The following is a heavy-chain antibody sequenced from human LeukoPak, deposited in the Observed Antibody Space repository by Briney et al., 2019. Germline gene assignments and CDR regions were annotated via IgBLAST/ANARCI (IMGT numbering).Heavy chain of an antibody. V-gene: IGHV4-4*02. CDR1: GGSISSSNW. CDR3: ARARMGATGEGFDY. CDR2: IFHSGST. J-gene: IGHJ4*02. D-gene: IGHD1-26*01. Sequence: SETLSLTCAVSGGSISSSNWWSWVRQPPGKGLEWIREIFHSGSTYYNPSLKSRVTISVDTSKNQFSRKLSSVTAADTAVYYCARARMGATGEGFDYWGQGTLVTVSS.